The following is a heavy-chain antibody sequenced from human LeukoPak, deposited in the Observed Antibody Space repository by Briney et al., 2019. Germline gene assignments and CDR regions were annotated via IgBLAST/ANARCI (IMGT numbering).Heavy chain of an antibody. CDR2: INHSGST. V-gene: IGHV4-34*01. CDR1: GITVSSNY. D-gene: IGHD3-3*01. Sequence: PGGSLRLSCAASGITVSSNYMSWIRQPPGKGLEWIGEINHSGSTNYNPSLKSRVTISVDTSKNQFSLKLSSVTAADTAVYYCARGLITIFGVVTDGWFDPWGQGTLVTVSS. CDR3: ARGLITIFGVVTDGWFDP. J-gene: IGHJ5*02.